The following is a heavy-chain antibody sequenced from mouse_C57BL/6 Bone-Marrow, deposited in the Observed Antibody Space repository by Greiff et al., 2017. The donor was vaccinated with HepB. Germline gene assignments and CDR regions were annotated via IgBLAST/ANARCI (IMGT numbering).Heavy chain of an antibody. CDR3: ATTVVATGRDY. Sequence: VQLQQSGPELVKPGASVKISCKASGYSFTGYYMNWVKQSPEKSLEWIGEINPSTGGTTYNQKFKAKATLTVDKSSSTAYMQLKSLTSEDSAVYYCATTVVATGRDYWGQGTTLTVSS. CDR2: INPSTGGT. D-gene: IGHD1-1*01. V-gene: IGHV1-42*01. CDR1: GYSFTGYY. J-gene: IGHJ2*01.